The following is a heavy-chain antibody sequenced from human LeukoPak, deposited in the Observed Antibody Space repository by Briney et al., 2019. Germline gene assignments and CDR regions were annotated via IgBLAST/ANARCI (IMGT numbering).Heavy chain of an antibody. CDR3: ARDHPYCGGDCSTFDY. J-gene: IGHJ4*02. CDR1: GYTFTGYY. CDR2: INPNSGGT. V-gene: IGHV1-2*02. Sequence: GASVKVSCKASGYTFTGYYMHWVRQAPGQGLEWMGWINPNSGGTNYAQKFQGRVTMTRDTSISTAYMELSRLRSDDTAVYYCARDHPYCGGDCSTFDYWGQGTLVTVS. D-gene: IGHD2-21*02.